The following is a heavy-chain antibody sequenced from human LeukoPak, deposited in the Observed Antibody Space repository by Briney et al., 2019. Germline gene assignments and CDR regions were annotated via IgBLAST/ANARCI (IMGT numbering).Heavy chain of an antibody. D-gene: IGHD6-13*01. Sequence: SETLSLTCTVSGGSISSYYWSWIRQPAGKGLEWIGRIYTSGSTNYNPSLKSRVTMSVDTSKNQFSLKLSSVTAADTAVYYCARHPDSGSWYDRYFDLWGRGTLVTVSS. CDR1: GGSISSYY. CDR2: IYTSGST. J-gene: IGHJ2*01. V-gene: IGHV4-4*07. CDR3: ARHPDSGSWYDRYFDL.